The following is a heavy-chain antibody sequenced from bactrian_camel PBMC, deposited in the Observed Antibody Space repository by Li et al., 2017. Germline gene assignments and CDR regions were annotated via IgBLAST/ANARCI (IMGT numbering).Heavy chain of an antibody. J-gene: IGHJ4*01. V-gene: IGHV3S54*01. Sequence: HVQLVESGGGSVLAGGSLRLSCEVSGITEGTNCIGWFRQAPGKEREGVATIYIAFRPDDQRTYYADSVKGRFTISPGNATNTVSLQMNSLKPEDTAMYYCAADRMACLRPSVQLAAYNFWGQGTQVTVS. CDR1: GITEGTNC. CDR3: AADRMACLRPSVQLAAYNF. CDR2: IYIAFRPDDQRT.